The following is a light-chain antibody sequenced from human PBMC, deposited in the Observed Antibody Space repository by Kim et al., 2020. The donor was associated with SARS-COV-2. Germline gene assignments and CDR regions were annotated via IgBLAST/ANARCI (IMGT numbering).Light chain of an antibody. Sequence: QSVLTQPASVSGSPGQSITISCTGTSSDVGSYNLVSWYQYHPGKSPKLLISDVTKQPSGVSNRFSGSKSGITASLTISGLQAEDESHYNCCSYTAYSTPVIFGGGTKVPVL. V-gene: IGLV2-23*02. CDR3: CSYTAYSTPVI. CDR2: DVT. CDR1: SSDVGSYNL. J-gene: IGLJ2*01.